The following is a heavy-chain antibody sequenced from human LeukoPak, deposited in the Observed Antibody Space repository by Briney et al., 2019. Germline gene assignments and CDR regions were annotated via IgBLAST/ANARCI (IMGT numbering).Heavy chain of an antibody. D-gene: IGHD6-13*01. Sequence: GGSLRLSCAASGFTFSNYGMHWVRQAPGKGLEWVAFIRYDGDIKYYADSVKGRFTISRDNSKNTLYLQMNSLTAEDTAVCYCAKGEGWQQPYYYYMDVWGKGTTVTISS. V-gene: IGHV3-30*02. J-gene: IGHJ6*03. CDR2: IRYDGDIK. CDR1: GFTFSNYG. CDR3: AKGEGWQQPYYYYMDV.